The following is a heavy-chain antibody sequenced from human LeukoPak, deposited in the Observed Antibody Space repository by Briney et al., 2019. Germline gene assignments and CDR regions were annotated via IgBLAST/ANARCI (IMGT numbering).Heavy chain of an antibody. V-gene: IGHV3-30*18. D-gene: IGHD5-18*01. J-gene: IGHJ3*02. Sequence: GGSLRLSCAASGFTFSSYGMHWVRQAPGKGLEWVAVISYDGSNKYYADSVKGRFTISRDNSKNTLYLQMNSLRAEDTAVYYCAKPVYSYGYDDAFDIWGQGTMVTVSS. CDR1: GFTFSSYG. CDR2: ISYDGSNK. CDR3: AKPVYSYGYDDAFDI.